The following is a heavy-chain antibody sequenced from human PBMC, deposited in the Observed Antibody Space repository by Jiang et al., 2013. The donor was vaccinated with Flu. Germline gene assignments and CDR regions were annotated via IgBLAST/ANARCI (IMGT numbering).Heavy chain of an antibody. CDR2: IYYGVNT. CDR1: GGSISTTNYY. CDR3: ARHPITHLLYYYGMDV. D-gene: IGHD1-20*01. Sequence: SGPGLVKPSETLSLTCTVSGGSISTTNYYWGWIRQPPGKGLEWIGSIYYGVNTYYNPSLESRLTISVDTSKNQFSLTLSSVTAADTAVYYCARHPITHLLYYYGMDVWGQGTTVTVSS. V-gene: IGHV4-39*01. J-gene: IGHJ6*02.